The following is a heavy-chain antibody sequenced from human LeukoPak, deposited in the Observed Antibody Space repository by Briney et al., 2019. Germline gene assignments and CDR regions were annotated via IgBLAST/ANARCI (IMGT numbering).Heavy chain of an antibody. D-gene: IGHD3-9*01. V-gene: IGHV1-8*01. CDR1: GYTFTSYD. Sequence: GASVKVSCKASGYTFTSYDINWVRQATGQGLEWMGWMNPNSGNTGYAQKFQGRVTMTRNTSISTVYMELSSLRSEDTAVYYCARRPRDYDILTGYYRRNYYYYYMDVWGKGTTVTISS. CDR2: MNPNSGNT. CDR3: ARRPRDYDILTGYYRRNYYYYYMDV. J-gene: IGHJ6*03.